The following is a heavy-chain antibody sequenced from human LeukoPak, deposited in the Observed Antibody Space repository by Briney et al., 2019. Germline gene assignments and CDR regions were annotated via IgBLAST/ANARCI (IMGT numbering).Heavy chain of an antibody. D-gene: IGHD3-10*01. CDR3: ARGDYYGSGSYPPNYYMDV. CDR1: GGSINTSSYY. Sequence: PSETLSLTCSVSGGSINTSSYYWGWIRQPPGKGLEWIGNTYYTGSTYYNPSLKSRVTISVDTSKNQFSLKLSSVTAADTAVYYCARGDYYGSGSYPPNYYMDVWGKGTTVTISS. J-gene: IGHJ6*03. V-gene: IGHV4-39*07. CDR2: TYYTGST.